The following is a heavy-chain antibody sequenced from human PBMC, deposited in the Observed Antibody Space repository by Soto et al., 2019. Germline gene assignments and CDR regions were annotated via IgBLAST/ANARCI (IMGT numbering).Heavy chain of an antibody. CDR2: ISGSGGST. CDR3: ANGGDVYNASPYYFDY. J-gene: IGHJ4*02. CDR1: GFTFSSYA. Sequence: QTGGSLRLSCAASGFTFSSYAMSWVRQAPGKGLGWVSAISGSGGSTYYADSVKGRFTISRDNSKNTLYLQMNSLRAEDTAVYYCANGGDVYNASPYYFDYWGQGTLVTVSS. D-gene: IGHD1-1*01. V-gene: IGHV3-23*01.